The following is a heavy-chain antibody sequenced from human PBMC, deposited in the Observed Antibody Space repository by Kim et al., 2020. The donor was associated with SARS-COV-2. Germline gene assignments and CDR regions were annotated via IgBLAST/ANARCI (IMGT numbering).Heavy chain of an antibody. Sequence: LKSRVTISVDTSKNQFSLKLSSVTAADTAVYYCARGSYYYGSGSYCFDYWGQGTLVTVSS. CDR3: ARGSYYYGSGSYCFDY. V-gene: IGHV4-34*01. J-gene: IGHJ4*02. D-gene: IGHD3-10*01.